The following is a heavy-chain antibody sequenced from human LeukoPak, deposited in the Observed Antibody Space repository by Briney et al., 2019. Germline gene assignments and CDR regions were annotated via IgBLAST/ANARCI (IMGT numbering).Heavy chain of an antibody. CDR1: GYTFTSYD. CDR3: ARGRYTRSGSSFTWWMFDP. CDR2: MNPNSGNT. D-gene: IGHD6-13*01. V-gene: IGHV1-8*01. Sequence: ASVKVSCKASGYTFTSYDINWVRQATGQVLEWMGWMNPNSGNTGYAQKFQGRVTMTRNTSISTAYMELSSLRSEDTAVYYCARGRYTRSGSSFTWWMFDPWGQGTLVTVSS. J-gene: IGHJ5*02.